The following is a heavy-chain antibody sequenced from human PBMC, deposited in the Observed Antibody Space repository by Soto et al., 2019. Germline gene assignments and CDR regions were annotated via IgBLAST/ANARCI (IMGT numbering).Heavy chain of an antibody. D-gene: IGHD6-6*01. CDR2: INHSGST. CDR1: GGSFGGYY. CDR3: ARGLGRKQLGINYYYYYGMDV. Sequence: SETLSLTCAVYGGSFGGYYWSWIRQPPGKGLEWIGEINHSGSTNYNPSLKSRVTISVDTSKNQFSLKLSSVTAADTAVYYCARGLGRKQLGINYYYYYGMDVWGQGTTVTVSS. J-gene: IGHJ6*02. V-gene: IGHV4-34*01.